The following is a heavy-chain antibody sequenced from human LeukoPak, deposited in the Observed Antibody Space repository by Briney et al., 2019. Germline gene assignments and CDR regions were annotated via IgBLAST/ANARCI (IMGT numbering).Heavy chain of an antibody. D-gene: IGHD2-15*01. CDR2: IKSKNDGGTT. Sequence: PGGSLRLSCAASGFTLSNAWMSWVRQAPGEGLEWVGRIKSKNDGGTTDYAAPEKVNLTIWSDDSRTTMYLQMNSLKTEDTGVYYCTTEAGYCSRGSCHAYYYYYMDVWGKGNTVTVSS. J-gene: IGHJ6*03. V-gene: IGHV3-15*01. CDR3: TTEAGYCSRGSCHAYYYYYMDV. CDR1: GFTLSNAW.